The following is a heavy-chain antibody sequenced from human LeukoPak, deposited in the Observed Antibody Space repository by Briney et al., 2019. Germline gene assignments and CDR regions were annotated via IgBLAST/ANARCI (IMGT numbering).Heavy chain of an antibody. CDR2: ISYDGSNK. D-gene: IGHD3-9*01. J-gene: IGHJ6*02. CDR1: GFTFSSYA. Sequence: PGRSLRLSCAASGFTFSSYAMHWVRQAPGKGLEWVAVISYDGSNKYYADSVKGRFTISRDNSKNTLYLQMNSLRAEDTAFYYCAKANFDIWTGYSPDSYYGMDVWGQGTTVTVSS. CDR3: AKANFDIWTGYSPDSYYGMDV. V-gene: IGHV3-30-3*01.